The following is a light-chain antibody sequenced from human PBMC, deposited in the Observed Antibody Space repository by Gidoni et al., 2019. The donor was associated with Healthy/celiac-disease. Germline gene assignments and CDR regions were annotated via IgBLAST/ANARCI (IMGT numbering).Light chain of an antibody. CDR2: WAS. CDR3: QQYYSTPFT. Sequence: DIVMTQSPDSLAVSLGERATIHCKSSQSVLYSSNNKNYLACYQQKPGQPPKLLISWASTRESGVPDRFSGSGSGTDFTLTISSLQAEDVAVYYCQQYYSTPFTFGPGTKVDIK. J-gene: IGKJ3*01. V-gene: IGKV4-1*01. CDR1: QSVLYSSNNKNY.